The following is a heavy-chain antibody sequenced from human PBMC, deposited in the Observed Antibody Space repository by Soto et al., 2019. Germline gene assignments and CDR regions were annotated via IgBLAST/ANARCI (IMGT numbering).Heavy chain of an antibody. Sequence: GGSLRLSCAVSGFTFSSYSMNWVRQAPGKGLEWVSSISSSSGYIYYADSVKGRFTISRDNAKNSLYLQMNSLRAEDTAVYYCARELDYYDSSGYPVDYWGQGTLVTVSS. CDR3: ARELDYYDSSGYPVDY. D-gene: IGHD3-22*01. CDR2: ISSSSGYI. CDR1: GFTFSSYS. V-gene: IGHV3-21*04. J-gene: IGHJ4*02.